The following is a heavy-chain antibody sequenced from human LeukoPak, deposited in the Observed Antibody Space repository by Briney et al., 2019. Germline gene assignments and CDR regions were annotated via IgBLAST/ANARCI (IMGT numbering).Heavy chain of an antibody. CDR1: GFTFSTYS. J-gene: IGHJ4*02. V-gene: IGHV3-21*01. Sequence: PGGSLRLSCAASGFTFSTYSMNWGRHAPGKGLEWVSSISVSSNYIYYADSVKGRFTISRDNAKNSLYLQMNSLRAEDTAVYYCARGPYSSGSSADYWGEGPLVTVSS. CDR3: ARGPYSSGSSADY. CDR2: ISVSSNYI. D-gene: IGHD6-19*01.